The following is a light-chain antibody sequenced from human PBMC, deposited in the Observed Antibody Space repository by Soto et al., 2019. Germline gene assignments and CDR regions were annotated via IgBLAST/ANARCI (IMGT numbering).Light chain of an antibody. CDR2: AAS. V-gene: IGKV1-39*01. Sequence: DIQMTQSPSSLPASVGDSVIITCRASQTISSHLNWSQQKQGKAPNLLVYAASSLQSGVPSRFTGSGSGTDLTITLSRLQPEDFETYFCQQSYTTPITFGQGTRLEIK. J-gene: IGKJ5*01. CDR3: QQSYTTPIT. CDR1: QTISSH.